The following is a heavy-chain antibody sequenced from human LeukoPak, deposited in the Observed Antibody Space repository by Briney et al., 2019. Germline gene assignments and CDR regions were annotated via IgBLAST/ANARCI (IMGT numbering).Heavy chain of an antibody. CDR2: IYYSGST. CDR3: ARAPFGSYDDY. Sequence: SETLSLTCTVSGGSFSSSIYYWGWIRQPPGKGLEWIGSIYYSGSTYYNPSLKSRVTISVDTSKNQFSLKLSSVTAADTAVYYCARAPFGSYDDYWGQGTLVTVSS. V-gene: IGHV4-39*07. J-gene: IGHJ4*02. D-gene: IGHD1-26*01. CDR1: GGSFSSSIYY.